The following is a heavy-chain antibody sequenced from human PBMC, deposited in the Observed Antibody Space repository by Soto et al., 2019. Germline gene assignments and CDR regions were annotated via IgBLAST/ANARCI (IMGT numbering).Heavy chain of an antibody. CDR1: GYTFTSYA. Sequence: ASVKVSCKASGYTFTSYAMHWVRQAPGQRLEWMGWINAGNGNTKYSQKLQGRVTMTTDTSTSTAYMELRSLRSDDTAVYYCARGTYYDFWSGYYTSYYYYMDVWGKGTTVTVSS. D-gene: IGHD3-3*01. J-gene: IGHJ6*03. V-gene: IGHV1-3*01. CDR3: ARGTYYDFWSGYYTSYYYYMDV. CDR2: INAGNGNT.